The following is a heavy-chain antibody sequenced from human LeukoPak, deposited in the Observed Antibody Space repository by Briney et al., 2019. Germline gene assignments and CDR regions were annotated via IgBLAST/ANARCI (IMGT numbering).Heavy chain of an antibody. V-gene: IGHV3-21*01. CDR2: ISSSSSSI. CDR3: ARTTVTTVPY. J-gene: IGHJ4*02. CDR1: GFTFSSYS. D-gene: IGHD4-17*01. Sequence: GGSLRLSCAASGFTFSSYSMNWVRQAPGKGLEWVSSISSSSSSIYYADSMNSRFTISRDNAKNSLYLQMNSLRAEDTAVYYCARTTVTTVPYWGQGTLVTVSS.